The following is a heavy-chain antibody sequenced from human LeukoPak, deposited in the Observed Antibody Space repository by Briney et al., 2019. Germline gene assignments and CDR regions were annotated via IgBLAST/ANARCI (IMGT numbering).Heavy chain of an antibody. J-gene: IGHJ4*02. Sequence: GSLRLSCAASGFTFRNAWMHWVRQAPGKGLVWVSRINSDGSSTSYADSVKGRFTISRDNSKNTLYLQVNSLRPEDTAVYYCTRDLSGHYSIDYWGQGTLVTVSS. CDR2: INSDGSST. CDR1: GFTFRNAW. CDR3: TRDLSGHYSIDY. D-gene: IGHD3-22*01. V-gene: IGHV3-74*01.